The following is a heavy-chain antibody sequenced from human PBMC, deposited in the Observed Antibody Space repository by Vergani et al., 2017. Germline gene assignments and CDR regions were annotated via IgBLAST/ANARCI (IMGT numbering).Heavy chain of an antibody. Sequence: QVQLVESGGGVVQPGRSLRLSCAASGFSFSDYGMHWVRQAPGKGLEWVAVIWFDGTTTLYADSVRGRFTISRDSSKSTLYLQMNSLRAEDTAVYYCARDLATVTPFDYWGQGTLVTVSS. CDR3: ARDLATVTPFDY. V-gene: IGHV3-33*01. CDR1: GFSFSDYG. CDR2: IWFDGTTT. D-gene: IGHD4-11*01. J-gene: IGHJ4*02.